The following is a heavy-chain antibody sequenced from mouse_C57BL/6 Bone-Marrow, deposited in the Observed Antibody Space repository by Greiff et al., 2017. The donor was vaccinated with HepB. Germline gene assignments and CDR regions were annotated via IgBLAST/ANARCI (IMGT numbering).Heavy chain of an antibody. J-gene: IGHJ2*01. CDR1: EYEFPSHD. CDR3: ARRECYVPFDY. D-gene: IGHD1-1*01. Sequence: EVKLMESGGGLVQPGESLKLSCESYEYEFPSHDMSWVRKTPEKRLEWVAAINSDGGSTYYPDTMERRFIISRDNTKKTLYLQMSSLRSEDTALYYCARRECYVPFDYWGQGTTLTVSS. CDR2: INSDGGST. V-gene: IGHV5-2*01.